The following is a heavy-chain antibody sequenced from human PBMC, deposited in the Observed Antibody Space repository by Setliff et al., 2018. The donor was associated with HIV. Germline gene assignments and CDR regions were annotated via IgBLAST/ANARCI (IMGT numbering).Heavy chain of an antibody. V-gene: IGHV3-74*01. D-gene: IGHD4-17*01. CDR3: ARAPPTTVVPFFDY. CDR2: INSDGSTT. J-gene: IGHJ4*02. Sequence: GGSLRLSCVASGFTLSDYWMHWVRHAPGKGLMWVSRINSDGSTTDYADSVKGRFTISRDNANNTLFLQMHRLSADDTAVYYCARAPPTTVVPFFDYWGRGSLVTVSS. CDR1: GFTLSDYW.